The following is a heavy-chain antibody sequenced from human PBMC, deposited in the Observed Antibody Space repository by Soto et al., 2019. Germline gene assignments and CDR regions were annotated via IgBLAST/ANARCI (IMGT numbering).Heavy chain of an antibody. D-gene: IGHD7-27*01. CDR1: GGTFSSYA. J-gene: IGHJ6*02. CDR3: ARDQGLGIRAFPHYGMDV. Sequence: QVQLVQSGAEVKKPWSSVKVSCKASGGTFSSYAISWVRPAPGQGLEWMGGIIPIFGTANYAQKFQGRVTITADKTTSTAYMELSSLRSEDTALYYCARDQGLGIRAFPHYGMDVWGQGTTVTVSS. V-gene: IGHV1-69*06. CDR2: IIPIFGTA.